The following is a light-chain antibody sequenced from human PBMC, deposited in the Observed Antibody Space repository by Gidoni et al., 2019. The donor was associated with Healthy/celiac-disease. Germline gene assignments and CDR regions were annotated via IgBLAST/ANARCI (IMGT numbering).Light chain of an antibody. CDR1: QSVSSY. V-gene: IGKV3-11*01. Sequence: EIVLTQSPATLSFSPGERATLSCRVSQSVSSYLAWYQQKPGQAPRLRINDAANRATGLPDRFSGSRSGTKFTITISSREPDDVAVYYCQQRTNWPLTFGGGTKVDIK. CDR2: DAA. CDR3: QQRTNWPLT. J-gene: IGKJ4*01.